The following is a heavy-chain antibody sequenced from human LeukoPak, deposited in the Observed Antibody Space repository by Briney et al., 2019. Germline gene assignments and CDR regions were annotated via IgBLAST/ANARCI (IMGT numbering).Heavy chain of an antibody. J-gene: IGHJ4*02. CDR1: GGSFSGYY. Sequence: PSETLSLTCAVYGGSFSGYYWSWVRQAPGKGLEWVSSISDSGGNTYYAHSVRGRFTISRDNSKNTLYLQMNSLRAEDTALYYCAKKIPFDSWGQGTLVTVSS. D-gene: IGHD2-21*01. CDR3: AKKIPFDS. V-gene: IGHV3-23*01. CDR2: ISDSGGNT.